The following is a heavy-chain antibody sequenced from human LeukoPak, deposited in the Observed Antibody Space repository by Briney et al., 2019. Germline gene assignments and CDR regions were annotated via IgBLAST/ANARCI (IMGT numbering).Heavy chain of an antibody. CDR1: GYTFTSYG. CDR3: ARDLYSGYDYYYYYGMDV. V-gene: IGHV1-18*01. CDR2: ISAYNGNT. D-gene: IGHD5-12*01. J-gene: IGHJ6*02. Sequence: ASVKVSCKASGYTFTSYGISWVRQAPGQGLEWMGWISAYNGNTNYAQKLQGRVTMTTDTSTSTAYMELRSLRSDGTAVYYCARDLYSGYDYYYYYGMDVWGQGTTVTVSS.